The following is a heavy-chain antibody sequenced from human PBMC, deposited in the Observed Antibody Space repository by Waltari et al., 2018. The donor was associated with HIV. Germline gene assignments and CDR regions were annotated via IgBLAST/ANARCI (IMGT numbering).Heavy chain of an antibody. CDR1: GFTFPSYW. V-gene: IGHV3-7*01. D-gene: IGHD6-13*01. Sequence: EVQLVESGGGLVQPGGSLRLSCAASGFTFPSYWMTWVRQAPGKGLEWVANRRPEGNDKYYVDSVKGRFTITRDNVKNSLYLQMNTLRAEDTAVYYCARGGGAAAGTVDYWGQGTLVTVSS. CDR2: RRPEGNDK. J-gene: IGHJ4*02. CDR3: ARGGGAAAGTVDY.